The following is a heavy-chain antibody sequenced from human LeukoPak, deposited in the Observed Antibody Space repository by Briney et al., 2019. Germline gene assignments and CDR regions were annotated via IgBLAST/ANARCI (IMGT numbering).Heavy chain of an antibody. J-gene: IGHJ4*02. CDR2: MSYDGSHQ. D-gene: IGHD3-9*01. V-gene: IGHV3-30*07. Sequence: QPGGSLRLSCAASGFTFSNYAMHWVRQAPGKGLEWVALMSYDGSHQYYADSVKGRFTTSRDNAKNSLSLQLNSLRVEDTAVYYCARGHYDVLAASYKWTPDYWGQGTLVTVSS. CDR1: GFTFSNYA. CDR3: ARGHYDVLAASYKWTPDY.